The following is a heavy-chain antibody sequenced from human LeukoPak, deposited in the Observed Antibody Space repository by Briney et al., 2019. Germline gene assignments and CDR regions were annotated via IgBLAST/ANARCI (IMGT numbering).Heavy chain of an antibody. CDR2: ISGSGGST. J-gene: IGHJ2*01. CDR1: GFTFSSYG. Sequence: GGSLRLSCAASGFTFSSYGMSWVRQAPGKGLQWVSAISGSGGSTYYADSVKGRFTISRDNSKKTLYLQMNSLRAEDTAVYYCAKDLSGYGPYWYFDLWGRGTLVTVSS. CDR3: AKDLSGYGPYWYFDL. D-gene: IGHD6-25*01. V-gene: IGHV3-23*01.